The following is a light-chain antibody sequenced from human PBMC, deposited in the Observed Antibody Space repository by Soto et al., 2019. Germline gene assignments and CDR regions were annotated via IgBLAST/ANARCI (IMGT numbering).Light chain of an antibody. CDR2: SNN. CDR1: SSNIGSNY. Sequence: QSVLTQPPSASGTPGQRVTISCSGSSSNIGSNYVYWYHHLPGTAPKLLIYSNNHRPSAVPDPFSGSKSGTSASLTISRLGSEDEADYYWAEWADSLSVYVFGTGTKVTVL. J-gene: IGLJ1*01. V-gene: IGLV1-47*02. CDR3: AEWADSLSVYV.